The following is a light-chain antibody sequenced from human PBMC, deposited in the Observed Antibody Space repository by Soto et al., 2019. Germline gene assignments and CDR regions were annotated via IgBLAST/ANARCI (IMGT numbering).Light chain of an antibody. CDR3: SSYSGTNYHYV. CDR2: EVS. Sequence: QSGLTQRPSASGSFRQSVTVSCTGTGSDVGGYNYVSWYQQHPGKAPKLMIYEVSERPSGVPDRFSGSKSGNTASLTVSGLQADDEADYYCSSYSGTNYHYVFGTGTKVTVL. J-gene: IGLJ1*01. CDR1: GSDVGGYNY. V-gene: IGLV2-8*01.